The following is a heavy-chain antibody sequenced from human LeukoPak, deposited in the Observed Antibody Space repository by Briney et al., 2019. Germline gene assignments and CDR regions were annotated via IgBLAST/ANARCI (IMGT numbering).Heavy chain of an antibody. CDR3: ARHPEQSSGY. V-gene: IGHV5-10-1*01. CDR2: IDPSDSYP. CDR1: GYSFTNYW. J-gene: IGHJ4*02. D-gene: IGHD6-19*01. Sequence: GESLRISCKASGYSFTNYWIYWVRQMPGKGLEWTGRIDPSDSYPNYSPSFQGHVTISVDKSISTAYLQWSSLKASDTAMYYCARHPEQSSGYWGQGTLVTVSS.